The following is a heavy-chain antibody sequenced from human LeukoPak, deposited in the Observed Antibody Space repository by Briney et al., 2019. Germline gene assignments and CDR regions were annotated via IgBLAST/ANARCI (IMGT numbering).Heavy chain of an antibody. Sequence: PSETLSLTCTVSGGSISSSSYYWGWIRQPPGKGLEWIGSIYYSGSTYYNPSLKSRVTISVDTSKNQFSLKLSSVTAADTAVYYCARTYYDFWSGYYPRDAFDIWGQGTMVTVSS. CDR3: ARTYYDFWSGYYPRDAFDI. CDR2: IYYSGST. CDR1: GGSISSSSYY. D-gene: IGHD3-3*01. J-gene: IGHJ3*02. V-gene: IGHV4-39*01.